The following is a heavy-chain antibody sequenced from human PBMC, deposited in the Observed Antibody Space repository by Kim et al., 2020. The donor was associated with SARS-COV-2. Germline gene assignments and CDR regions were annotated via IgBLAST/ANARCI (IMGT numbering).Heavy chain of an antibody. CDR2: LNTRTGNP. V-gene: IGHV7-4-1*02. CDR1: GYTFTSYI. CDR3: AREVRSGRVDY. Sequence: ASVKVSCKASGYTFTSYIMNWVRQAPGQGLEWMGWLNTRTGNPTYDQGFTERFVFSLDTSVSTAYLQISNLKAEDTAVYFCAREVRSGRVDYWGQGTLVTVSS. J-gene: IGHJ4*02. D-gene: IGHD1-26*01.